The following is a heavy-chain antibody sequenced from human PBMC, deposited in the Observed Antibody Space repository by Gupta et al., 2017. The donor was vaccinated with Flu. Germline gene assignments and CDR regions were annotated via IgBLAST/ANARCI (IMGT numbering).Heavy chain of an antibody. V-gene: IGHV3-13*04. Sequence: EVQLVESGGGLVQPGGSLRLSCAASGFTFSSYDMHWVRQATGKGLEWVSAIGTAGDTYYPGSVKGRFTISRENAKNSLYLQMNSLRAGDTAVYYCARGIIAAAGKDYYYYGMDVWGQGTTVTVSS. CDR1: GFTFSSYD. J-gene: IGHJ6*02. CDR3: ARGIIAAAGKDYYYYGMDV. D-gene: IGHD6-13*01. CDR2: IGTAGDT.